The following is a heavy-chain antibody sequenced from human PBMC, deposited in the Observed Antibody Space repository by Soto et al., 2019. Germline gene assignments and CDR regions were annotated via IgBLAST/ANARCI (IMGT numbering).Heavy chain of an antibody. CDR3: AYNGSGPAFDI. D-gene: IGHD1-26*01. CDR1: GFTFGSYA. CDR2: ISYDGSNK. V-gene: IGHV3-30-3*01. J-gene: IGHJ3*02. Sequence: QVQLVESGGGVVQPGRSLRLSCAASGFTFGSYAMHWVRQAPGKGLEWVAVISYDGSNKYYADSVKGRFTISRDNSKNTLYLQMNSLRAEDTAVYYCAYNGSGPAFDIWGQGTMVTVSS.